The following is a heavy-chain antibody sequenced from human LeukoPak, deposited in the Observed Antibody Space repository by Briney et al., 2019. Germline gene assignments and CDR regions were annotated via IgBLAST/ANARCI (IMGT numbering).Heavy chain of an antibody. J-gene: IGHJ4*02. CDR3: ARLYDYVWGSYRHWAYYFDY. CDR2: IYYSGST. Sequence: PSETLSLTCTVSGGSISSYYWSWIRQPPGKGLEWIWYIYYSGSTNYNPSLKSRVTISVDTSKNQFSLKLSSVTAADTSVYYCARLYDYVWGSYRHWAYYFDYWGQGTLVTVSS. D-gene: IGHD3-16*02. V-gene: IGHV4-59*08. CDR1: GGSISSYY.